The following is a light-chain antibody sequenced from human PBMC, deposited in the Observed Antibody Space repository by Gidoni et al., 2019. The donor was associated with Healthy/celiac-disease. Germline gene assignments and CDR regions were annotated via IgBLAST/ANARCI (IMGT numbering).Light chain of an antibody. CDR3: QQYNSYPWT. V-gene: IGKV1-5*03. Sequence: DIQMTQSPSTLSASVGDRVTITCRARQSSSSWLAWYQQKPGKARKLLIYKASSLESGFPSRFSGSGSGTEFTLTISSLHPDDFATYYCQQYNSYPWTFGQGTKVEIK. CDR1: QSSSSW. CDR2: KAS. J-gene: IGKJ1*01.